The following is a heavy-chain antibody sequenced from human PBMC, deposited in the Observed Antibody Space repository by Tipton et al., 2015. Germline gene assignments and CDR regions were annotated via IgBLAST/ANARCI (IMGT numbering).Heavy chain of an antibody. CDR3: ARRITYYYDSSGSPPIFFDY. Sequence: TLSLTCAVYGGSFSGYYWSWIRQPPGKGLEWIGEINHSGNTNYNPSLKSRVTISVDTSKNHFSLRLRSVTAADTAVYYCARRITYYYDSSGSPPIFFDYWGQGTLVTASS. CDR2: INHSGNT. D-gene: IGHD3-22*01. V-gene: IGHV4-34*01. CDR1: GGSFSGYY. J-gene: IGHJ4*02.